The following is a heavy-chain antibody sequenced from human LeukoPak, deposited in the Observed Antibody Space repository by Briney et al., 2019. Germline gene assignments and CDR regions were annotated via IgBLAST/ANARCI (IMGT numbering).Heavy chain of an antibody. Sequence: GGSLRLSCAASGFPLSSYGMNWVRQAPGKGLEWVAYMSSAGSTINHADSFKGRFTISRDNAKNSLSLQMHSLGAEDTAVYYCARDRRNTGSFFDYWGQGTLVTVSS. D-gene: IGHD1-26*01. V-gene: IGHV3-48*01. CDR2: MSSAGSTI. J-gene: IGHJ4*02. CDR1: GFPLSSYG. CDR3: ARDRRNTGSFFDY.